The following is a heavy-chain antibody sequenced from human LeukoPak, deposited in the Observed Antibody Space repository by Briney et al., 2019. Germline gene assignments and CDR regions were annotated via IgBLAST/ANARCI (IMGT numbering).Heavy chain of an antibody. CDR2: IIPIFGTA. CDR3: ATSTTMIVVARYDY. CDR1: GGTFSSYA. V-gene: IGHV1-69*13. Sequence: ASVKVSCKASGGTFSSYAISWVRQAPGQGLEWMGGIIPIFGTANYAQKFQGRVTITADESTSTAYMELSSLRSEDTAVYYCATSTTMIVVARYDYWGQGTLVTVSS. J-gene: IGHJ4*02. D-gene: IGHD3-22*01.